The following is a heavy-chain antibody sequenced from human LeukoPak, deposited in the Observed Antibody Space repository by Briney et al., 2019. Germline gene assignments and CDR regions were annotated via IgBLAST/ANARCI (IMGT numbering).Heavy chain of an antibody. V-gene: IGHV3-30*04. Sequence: GGSLRLSCAASGFTFSNYAMHWVRQAPGKGLEWVAVISYDGSNKYYADSVKGRFTISRDNSKNTLYLQMNSLRAEDTAVYYCARDIAAAGIPFDYWGQGTLVTVSS. CDR2: ISYDGSNK. J-gene: IGHJ4*02. CDR1: GFTFSNYA. D-gene: IGHD6-13*01. CDR3: ARDIAAAGIPFDY.